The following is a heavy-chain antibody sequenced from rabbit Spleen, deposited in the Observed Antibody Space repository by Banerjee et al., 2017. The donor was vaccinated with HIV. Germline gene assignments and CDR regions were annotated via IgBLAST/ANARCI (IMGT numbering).Heavy chain of an antibody. CDR1: GFSFSSGYY. CDR3: ARDADSRGSLGVSGMAL. CDR2: IAAGSSGDT. D-gene: IGHD1-1*01. V-gene: IGHV1S40*01. J-gene: IGHJ6*01. Sequence: QSLEESGGDLVKPGTSLTLTCTASGFSFSSGYYMCWVRQAPGKGLEWIACIAAGSSGDTYYANWAKGRFTISKTPSTPVTLQMPSLTAADTATYFCARDADSRGSLGVSGMALWGQGTLVTVS.